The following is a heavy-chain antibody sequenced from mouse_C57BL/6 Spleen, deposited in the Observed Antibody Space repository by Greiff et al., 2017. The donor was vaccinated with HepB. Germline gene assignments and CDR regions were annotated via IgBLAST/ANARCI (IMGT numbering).Heavy chain of an antibody. CDR1: GYTFTSYW. V-gene: IGHV1-59*01. J-gene: IGHJ1*03. D-gene: IGHD2-3*01. Sequence: QVQLQQPGAELVRPGTSVKLSCKASGYTFTSYWMHWVKQRPGQGLEWIGVIDPSDSYTNYNQKFKGKATLTVDTSSSTAYMQLSSLTSEDSAVYYCARDDGYSSYWYCDVWGTGTTVTVSS. CDR2: IDPSDSYT. CDR3: ARDDGYSSYWYCDV.